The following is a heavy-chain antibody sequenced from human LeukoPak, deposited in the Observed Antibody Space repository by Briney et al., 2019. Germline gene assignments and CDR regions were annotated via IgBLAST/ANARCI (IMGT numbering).Heavy chain of an antibody. Sequence: GGSLRLSCAASGNYWMHWVRQAPGKGLVWVSHINSDGSWTSYADSVKGRFTISRDNSRNTMYLQMNSLRVDDTAVYYCVKDYQVGNSPAFGDYWGQGTLVTISS. CDR3: VKDYQVGNSPAFGDY. D-gene: IGHD1-26*01. V-gene: IGHV3-74*01. J-gene: IGHJ4*02. CDR1: GNYW. CDR2: INSDGSWT.